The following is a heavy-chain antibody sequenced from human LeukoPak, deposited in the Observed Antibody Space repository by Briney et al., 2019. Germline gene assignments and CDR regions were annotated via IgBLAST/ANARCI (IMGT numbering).Heavy chain of an antibody. Sequence: GGSLRLSCAASGFTFDDYTMHWVRQAPGKGLEWVAFIRYDGTNKYYADSVKGRFTISRDNSKNTLYLQMNSLRAEDTAVYYCAKDFEFGELFFDYWGQGTLVTVSS. V-gene: IGHV3-30*02. CDR3: AKDFEFGELFFDY. CDR1: GFTFDDYT. CDR2: IRYDGTNK. J-gene: IGHJ4*02. D-gene: IGHD3-10*01.